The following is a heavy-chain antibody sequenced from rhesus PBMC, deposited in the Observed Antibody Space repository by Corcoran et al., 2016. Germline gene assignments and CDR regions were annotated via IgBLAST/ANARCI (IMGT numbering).Heavy chain of an antibody. J-gene: IGHJ4*01. CDR1: GYSISSGYG. CDR2: IGGSSGST. V-gene: IGHV4-127*01. CDR3: ARSWGYHFDY. Sequence: QVQLQESGPGLVKPSETLSLTCAVSGYSISSGYGWSWIRQPPGKGLEWIGYIGGSSGSTNYNPSLKSRVTISKDTSKNQFSLKLRSVTAADTAVYYCARSWGYHFDYWGQGVLVTVSS. D-gene: IGHD5-42*01.